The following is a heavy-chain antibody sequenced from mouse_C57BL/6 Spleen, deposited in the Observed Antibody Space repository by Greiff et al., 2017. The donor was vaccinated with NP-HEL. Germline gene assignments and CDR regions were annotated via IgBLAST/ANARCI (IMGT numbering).Heavy chain of an antibody. D-gene: IGHD1-1*02. V-gene: IGHV1-69*01. Sequence: QVHVKQPGAELVMPGASVKLSCKSSGYTFTSYWMHWVKQRPGQGLEWIGEIDPSDSYTNYNQKFKGKSTLTVDKSSSTAYMQLSSLTSEDSAVYYCARPRWGDAMDYWGQGTSVTVSS. CDR1: GYTFTSYW. CDR2: IDPSDSYT. CDR3: ARPRWGDAMDY. J-gene: IGHJ4*01.